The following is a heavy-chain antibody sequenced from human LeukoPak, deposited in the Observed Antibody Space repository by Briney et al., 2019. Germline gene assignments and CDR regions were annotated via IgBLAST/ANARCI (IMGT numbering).Heavy chain of an antibody. CDR3: ARDYYGDYRDDF. CDR1: GFTFTTYS. D-gene: IGHD4-17*01. V-gene: IGHV3-21*01. Sequence: GGSLRLSCAASGFTFTTYSMNWVRQAPGKGLEWVSSISSSSHTYYADSVKGRFTISRDSAQNLLHLQMNSLRAEDTAVYYCARDYYGDYRDDFGGQATLVTVSS. CDR2: ISSSSHT. J-gene: IGHJ4*02.